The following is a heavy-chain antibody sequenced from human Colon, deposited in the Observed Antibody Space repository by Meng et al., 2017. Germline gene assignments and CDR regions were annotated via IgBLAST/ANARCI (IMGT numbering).Heavy chain of an antibody. J-gene: IGHJ5*02. CDR2: INHSGST. Sequence: LWGPGSLNPSQTLSLPRSVCAGSFRGYYWSSIRQPPGKGLEWIWEINHSGSTNYNPYLKSRATISVDTSKNQFSLKLSSVTAADTAVYYCARERLSSGWYGGRWFDPWGQGTLVTVSS. D-gene: IGHD6-19*01. V-gene: IGHV4-34*01. CDR3: ARERLSSGWYGGRWFDP. CDR1: AGSFRGYY.